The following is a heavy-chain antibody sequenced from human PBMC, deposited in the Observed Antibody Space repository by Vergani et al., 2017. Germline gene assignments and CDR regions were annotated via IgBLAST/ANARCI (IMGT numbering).Heavy chain of an antibody. D-gene: IGHD3-9*01. CDR1: GGSFSGYY. CDR2: INHSGST. CDR3: ARGPTGYYYYYDMDV. Sequence: QVQLQQWGAGLLKPSETLSLTCAVYGGSFSGYYWSWIRQPPGKGLEWIGEINHSGSTNYNPSLTCRVTISVDTSKNQFSLKLSTVTAADTAVYYCARGPTGYYYYYDMDVWGKGTTVTVSS. V-gene: IGHV4-34*01. J-gene: IGHJ6*03.